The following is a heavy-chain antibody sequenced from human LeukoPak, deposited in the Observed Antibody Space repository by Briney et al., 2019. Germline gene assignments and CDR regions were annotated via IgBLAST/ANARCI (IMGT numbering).Heavy chain of an antibody. CDR3: ARVEIIVHSSSWYGGGYYYYGMDV. CDR2: MNPNSGNT. V-gene: IGHV1-8*01. CDR1: GYTFTSHD. Sequence: GASVKVSCKASGYTFTSHDINWVRQATGQGLEWMGWMNPNSGNTGYAQKFQGRVTMTRNTSISTAYMELSSLRSEDTAVYYCARVEIIVHSSSWYGGGYYYYGMDVWGQGTTVTVSS. D-gene: IGHD6-13*01. J-gene: IGHJ6*02.